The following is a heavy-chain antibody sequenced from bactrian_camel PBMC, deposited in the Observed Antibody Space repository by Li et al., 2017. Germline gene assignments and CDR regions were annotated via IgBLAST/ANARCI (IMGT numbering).Heavy chain of an antibody. D-gene: IGHD1*01. J-gene: IGHJ4*01. CDR3: AARHSVLANVPNTPLSPYAYNI. CDR2: IDHDGTT. V-gene: IGHV3S9*01. Sequence: HVQLVESGGGSVQAGGSLTLSCEVSGISISRWCMGWSRKGREGVAGIDHDGTTGYADSVKGRFTISRDNAKGTLYLQMSSLGPEDTAMYYCAARHSVLANVPNTPLSPYAYNIWGQGTQVTVS. CDR1: GISISRWC.